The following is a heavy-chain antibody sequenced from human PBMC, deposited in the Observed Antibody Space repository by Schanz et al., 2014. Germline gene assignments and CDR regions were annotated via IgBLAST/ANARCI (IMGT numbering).Heavy chain of an antibody. V-gene: IGHV3-7*02. CDR3: ARPRFDYGEVDY. CDR2: IKQDGSEK. Sequence: EVQLVESGGGLVQPGGSLRLSCGGSGFTFSKYWMSWVPQAPGKGLEWVANIKQDGSEKYYVDAVKGRFTISRDNAKNSMYLHMKSLRGEDTAVYYCARPRFDYGEVDYWGQGTLVTVSS. CDR1: GFTFSKYW. D-gene: IGHD4-17*01. J-gene: IGHJ4*02.